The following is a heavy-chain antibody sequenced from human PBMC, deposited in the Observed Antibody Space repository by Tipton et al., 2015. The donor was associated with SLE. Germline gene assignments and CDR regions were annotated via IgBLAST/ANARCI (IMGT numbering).Heavy chain of an antibody. CDR1: GDSISSSSYY. J-gene: IGHJ6*02. CDR2: IYYSGST. Sequence: TLSLTCTVSGDSISSSSYYWGWIRQPPGKGLEWIGSIYYSGSTYYNPSLKSRVTISVDTSKNQFSLKLSSVTAADTAVYYCARELTDSSGYYYYGMDVWGQGTTVTVSS. V-gene: IGHV4-39*07. D-gene: IGHD3-22*01. CDR3: ARELTDSSGYYYYGMDV.